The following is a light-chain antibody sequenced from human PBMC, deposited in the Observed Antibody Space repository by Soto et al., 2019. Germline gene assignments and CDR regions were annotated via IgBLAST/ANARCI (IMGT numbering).Light chain of an antibody. CDR3: QQYYSYPT. CDR2: AAS. Sequence: DIQMTQSPSSLSASVGDRVTITCRASQSISSWLAWYQQKPGKAPKLLIYAASTLQSGVPSRFSGSGSGTDFTLTISCLQSEDFATYYCQQYYSYPTFGQGTRLEI. J-gene: IGKJ5*01. V-gene: IGKV1-5*01. CDR1: QSISSW.